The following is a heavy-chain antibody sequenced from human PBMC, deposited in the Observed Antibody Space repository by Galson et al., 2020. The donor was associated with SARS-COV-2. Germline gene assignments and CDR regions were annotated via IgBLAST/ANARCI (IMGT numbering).Heavy chain of an antibody. J-gene: IGHJ5*01. CDR2: ISMSGITI. Sequence: GGSLRLSCAASGLTFSNTEMNWVRQAPGKGLAWLSYISMSGITIYYADSVKGRFTISRDNAENSLYLQMNSLRAEDTGIYYCATGDVWFESWGKGTLVTVSS. CDR3: ATGDVWFES. CDR1: GLTFSNTE. V-gene: IGHV3-48*03. D-gene: IGHD7-27*01.